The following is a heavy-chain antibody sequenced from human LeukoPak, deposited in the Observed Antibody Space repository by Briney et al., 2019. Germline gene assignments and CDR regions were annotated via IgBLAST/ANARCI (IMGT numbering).Heavy chain of an antibody. Sequence: SETLSLTCSVFGGSISGYHWNWLRQSPGKGLEWIAYTHTSGDTVYNPSLRSRINISLDTFKNQVFLKLNSVTAADTSVYYCARHDTRGGAYDVWGQGTMVTVSS. CDR1: GGSISGYH. D-gene: IGHD3-22*01. CDR3: ARHDTRGGAYDV. CDR2: THTSGDT. V-gene: IGHV4-4*09. J-gene: IGHJ3*01.